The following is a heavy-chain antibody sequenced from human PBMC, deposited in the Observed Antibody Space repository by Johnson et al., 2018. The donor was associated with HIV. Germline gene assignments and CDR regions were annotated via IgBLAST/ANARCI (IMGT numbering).Heavy chain of an antibody. V-gene: IGHV3-30-3*01. Sequence: QVQLVESGGGVVQPGRSLRLSCAASGFTFSSYAMHWVRQAPGKGLEWVAVISSDGSNKYYADSVKGRFTISRDNSKNTLYLQMNSLRAEDTAVYYCARARAGDAFDIWGQGTMVTVSS. CDR1: GFTFSSYA. J-gene: IGHJ3*02. CDR3: ARARAGDAFDI. CDR2: ISSDGSNK. D-gene: IGHD6-13*01.